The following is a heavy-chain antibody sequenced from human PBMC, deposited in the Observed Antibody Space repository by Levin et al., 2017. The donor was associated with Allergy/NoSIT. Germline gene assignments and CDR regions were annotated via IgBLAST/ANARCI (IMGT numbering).Heavy chain of an antibody. D-gene: IGHD3-9*01. CDR2: TYYRSKWYN. CDR1: GDSVSSNSAA. V-gene: IGHV6-1*01. Sequence: SQTLSLTCAISGDSVSSNSAAWNWIRQSPSRGLEWLGRTYYRSKWYNDYAVSVKSRITINPDTSKNQFSLQLNSVTPEDTAVYYCAREIGYDILTGYVSRLDYWGQGTLVTVSS. CDR3: AREIGYDILTGYVSRLDY. J-gene: IGHJ4*02.